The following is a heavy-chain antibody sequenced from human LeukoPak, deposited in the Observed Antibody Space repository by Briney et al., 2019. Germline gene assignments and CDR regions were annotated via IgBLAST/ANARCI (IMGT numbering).Heavy chain of an antibody. J-gene: IGHJ4*02. CDR2: ITGSGGNT. V-gene: IGHV3-23*01. CDR1: GFSFSTSA. D-gene: IGHD3-3*01. Sequence: GGSLRLSCAASGFSFSTSAMSWVRQAPGKGLEWVSGITGSGGNTYYADSVKGRFTISRDNSKNTLSLQMNSLRAEDTAVYYCAKRFLEWFFDYWGQGTLVTVSS. CDR3: AKRFLEWFFDY.